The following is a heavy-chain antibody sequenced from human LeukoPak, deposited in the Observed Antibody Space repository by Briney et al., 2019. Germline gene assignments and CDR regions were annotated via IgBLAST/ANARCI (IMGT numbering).Heavy chain of an antibody. J-gene: IGHJ4*02. D-gene: IGHD4-23*01. CDR3: AKYDYGGNPNEYYFDY. Sequence: GGSLRLSCAASGFTVSSNYMSWVRQAPGKGLEWVSVIYSGDSTYYADSVKGRFTISRDNSKNTLYLQMNSLRAQDTAVYYCAKYDYGGNPNEYYFDYWGQGTLVTVSS. CDR1: GFTVSSNY. V-gene: IGHV3-53*01. CDR2: IYSGDST.